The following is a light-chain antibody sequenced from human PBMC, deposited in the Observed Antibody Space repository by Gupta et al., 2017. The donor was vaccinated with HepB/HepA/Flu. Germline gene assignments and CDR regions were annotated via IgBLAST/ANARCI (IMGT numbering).Light chain of an antibody. J-gene: IGKJ1*01. V-gene: IGKV2-28*01. CDR2: LGS. CDR1: QSRLHSDGYNP. Sequence: DIVMTQSPLSLPVTPGEPASISCRSSQSRLHSDGYNPLDWYLQKPGQSPQLLIYLGSNRACGVPYRFSGSGAGTDFTLKISRVEAEDVGVYYCMQSLQTPWTFGQGTKVEIK. CDR3: MQSLQTPWT.